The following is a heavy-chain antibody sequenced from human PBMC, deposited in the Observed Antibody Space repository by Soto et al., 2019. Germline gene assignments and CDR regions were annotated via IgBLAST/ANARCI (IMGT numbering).Heavy chain of an antibody. CDR1: GYTISSGCY. CDR3: ARATGSWFDP. V-gene: IGHV4-38-2*01. J-gene: IGHJ5*02. CDR2: SNHSGST. Sequence: KRSETLTLTCAVSGYTISSGCYWGCIRQPPGEGQGWTGSSNHSGSTYYTPSLKSRVTISVDKSKNQLSLQMNSLTAEDTAVYYCARATGSWFDPWGQGTLVTVSS.